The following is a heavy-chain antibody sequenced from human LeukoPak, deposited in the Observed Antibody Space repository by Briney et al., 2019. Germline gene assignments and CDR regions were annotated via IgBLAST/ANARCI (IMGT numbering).Heavy chain of an antibody. CDR3: ARGASSSWYWYFDY. CDR1: GGSISSYY. CDR2: IYYSGSI. Sequence: SETLSLTCTVSGGSISSYYWSWIRQPPGKGLEWIGYIYYSGSINYNPSLKSRVTISVDTSKNQFSLKLSSVTAADTAVYYCARGASSSWYWYFDYWGQGTLVTVSS. V-gene: IGHV4-59*01. D-gene: IGHD6-13*01. J-gene: IGHJ4*02.